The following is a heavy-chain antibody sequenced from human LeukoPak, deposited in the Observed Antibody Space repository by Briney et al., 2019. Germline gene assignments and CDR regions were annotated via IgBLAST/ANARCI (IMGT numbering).Heavy chain of an antibody. Sequence: GGSLRLSCAASGFTFDDYAMHWARQATGKGLEWVSGISWNSGSIGYADSVKGRFTISRDNAKNSLYLQMNSLRAEDTALYYCAKDIGHIVVVPAAIPYYYGMDVWGQGTTVTDSS. CDR1: GFTFDDYA. J-gene: IGHJ6*02. V-gene: IGHV3-9*01. CDR3: AKDIGHIVVVPAAIPYYYGMDV. CDR2: ISWNSGSI. D-gene: IGHD2-2*01.